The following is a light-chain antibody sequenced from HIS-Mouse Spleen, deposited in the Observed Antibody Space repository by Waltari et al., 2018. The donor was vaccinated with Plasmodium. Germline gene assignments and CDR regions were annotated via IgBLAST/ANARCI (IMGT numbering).Light chain of an antibody. CDR2: EVS. V-gene: IGLV2-8*01. CDR3: SSYAGSNNLV. J-gene: IGLJ2*01. Sequence: QSALTPPPSASGSPGQPVPISCPGTSRAVGGFNYFPWYQQHPGKAPKLMIDEVSKRPSGVPDRFSGSKSGNTASLTVSGLQAEDEADYYCSSYAGSNNLVFGGGTKLTVL. CDR1: SRAVGGFNY.